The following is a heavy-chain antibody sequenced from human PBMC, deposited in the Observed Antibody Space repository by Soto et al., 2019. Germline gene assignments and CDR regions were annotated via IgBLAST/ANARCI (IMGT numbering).Heavy chain of an antibody. J-gene: IGHJ4*02. CDR1: GGTFSSYA. CDR2: IIPIFGTA. CDR3: ARDFSEWELHPFDY. V-gene: IGHV1-69*13. Sequence: GASVKVSCKASGGTFSSYAISWVRQAPGQGLEWMGGIIPIFGTANYAQKFQGRVTITADESTSTAYMELSSLRSEDTAVYYCARDFSEWELHPFDYWGQGTLVTVSS. D-gene: IGHD1-26*01.